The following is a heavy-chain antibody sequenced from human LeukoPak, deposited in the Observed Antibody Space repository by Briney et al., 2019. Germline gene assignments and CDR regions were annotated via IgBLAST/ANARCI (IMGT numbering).Heavy chain of an antibody. CDR1: GYTFTSYY. D-gene: IGHD5-24*01. V-gene: IGHV1-46*01. Sequence: ASVKVSCKASGYTFTSYYMHWVRQAPGQGLEWMGIINPSGGSTSYAQKFQGRVTMTRDTSTSTVYMELRSLRSEDTAAYYCARGREMATINSWFDPWGQGTLVTVSS. J-gene: IGHJ5*02. CDR3: ARGREMATINSWFDP. CDR2: INPSGGST.